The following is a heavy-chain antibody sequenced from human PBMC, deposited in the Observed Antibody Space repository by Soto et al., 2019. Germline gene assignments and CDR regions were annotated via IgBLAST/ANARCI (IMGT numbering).Heavy chain of an antibody. CDR2: IRSKAYGGTT. CDR3: TSSSWYHYYYYGMDV. V-gene: IGHV3-49*03. D-gene: IGHD6-13*01. J-gene: IGHJ6*02. CDR1: GFTFGDYA. Sequence: PGGSLRLSCTASGFTFGDYAMSWFRQAPGKGLEWVGFIRSKAYGGTTEYAASVKGRFTISRDDSKSIAYLQMNSLKTEDTAVYYCTSSSWYHYYYYGMDVWGQGTTVTVPS.